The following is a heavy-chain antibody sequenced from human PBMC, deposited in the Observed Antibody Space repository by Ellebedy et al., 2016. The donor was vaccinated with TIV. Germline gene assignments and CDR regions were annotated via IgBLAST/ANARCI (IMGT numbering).Heavy chain of an antibody. D-gene: IGHD6-19*01. V-gene: IGHV3-23*01. CDR2: ISGSGGNT. CDR3: ARDAARSGWISDY. CDR1: GFTFSTFG. Sequence: GESLKISCAASGFTFSTFGMNWVRQASGKGLEWVSSISGSGGNTYYADSVKGRFTISRDNSKDPLYLQMNSLRVEDTAVYYCARDAARSGWISDYWGQGTLVTVSS. J-gene: IGHJ4*02.